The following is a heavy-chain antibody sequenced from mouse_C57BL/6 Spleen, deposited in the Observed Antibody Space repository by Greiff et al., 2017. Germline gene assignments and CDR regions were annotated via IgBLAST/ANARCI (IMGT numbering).Heavy chain of an antibody. CDR2: IYPGDGDT. CDR3: ARGIYYTLFMDY. D-gene: IGHD2-1*01. Sequence: QVQLQQSGPELVKPGASVKISCKASGYAFSSSWMNWVKRRPGKGLGWIGRIYPGDGDTNYNGTFKGKATLTADKSSSTAYMQLSSLTYEDSAVYFWARGIYYTLFMDYWGQGTSVTVSS. CDR1: GYAFSSSW. V-gene: IGHV1-82*01. J-gene: IGHJ4*01.